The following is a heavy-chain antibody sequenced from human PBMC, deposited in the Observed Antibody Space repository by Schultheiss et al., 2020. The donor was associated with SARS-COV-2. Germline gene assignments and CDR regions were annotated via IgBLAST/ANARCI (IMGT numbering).Heavy chain of an antibody. CDR2: ISSSSSTI. J-gene: IGHJ6*02. CDR3: ARDSGRYSSGWYYYGMDV. CDR1: GFTFSSYW. V-gene: IGHV3-48*04. Sequence: GGSLRLSCAASGFTFSSYWMSWVRQAPGKGLEWVSYISSSSSTIYYADSVKGRFTISRDNAKNTLYLQMNSLRAEDTAVYYCARDSGRYSSGWYYYGMDVWGQGTTVTVSS. D-gene: IGHD6-19*01.